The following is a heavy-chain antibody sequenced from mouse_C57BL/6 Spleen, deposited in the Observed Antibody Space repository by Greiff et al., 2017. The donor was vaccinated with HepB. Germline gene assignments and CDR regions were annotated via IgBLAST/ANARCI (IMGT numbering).Heavy chain of an antibody. CDR1: GYTFTSYG. D-gene: IGHD1-1*01. CDR2: IYPRSGNT. Sequence: QVQLQQSGAELARPGASVKLSCKASGYTFTSYGISWVKQRTGQGLEWIGEIYPRSGNTYYNEKFKGKATLTADKSSSTAYMELRSLTSEDSAVYFCARGGDYYGSSYYYYAMDYWGQGTSVTVSS. V-gene: IGHV1-81*01. CDR3: ARGGDYYGSSYYYYAMDY. J-gene: IGHJ4*01.